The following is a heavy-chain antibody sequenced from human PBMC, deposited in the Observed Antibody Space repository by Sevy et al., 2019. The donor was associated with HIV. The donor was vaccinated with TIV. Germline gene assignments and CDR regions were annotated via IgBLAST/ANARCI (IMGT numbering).Heavy chain of an antibody. V-gene: IGHV3-30*18. CDR2: ISYDGSNK. Sequence: GGSLRLSCAASGFTFSSYGMHWVRQAPGKGLEWVAVISYDGSNKYYADSVKGRFTISRDNSKNTLYLQMNSLRAEDTAVYYCAKARYCSSTSCFYSARYGMDVWGQGTTVTVSS. D-gene: IGHD2-2*01. CDR1: GFTFSSYG. J-gene: IGHJ6*02. CDR3: AKARYCSSTSCFYSARYGMDV.